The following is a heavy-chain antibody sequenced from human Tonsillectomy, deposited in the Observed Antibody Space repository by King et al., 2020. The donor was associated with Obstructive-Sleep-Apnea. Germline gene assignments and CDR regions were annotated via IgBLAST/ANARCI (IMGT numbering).Heavy chain of an antibody. CDR2: IYYSGST. Sequence: QLQESGPGLVKPSETLSLTCTVSGGSISSSSYYWGWMRQPPGKGLEWIGMIYYSGSTYYNPSLKSRVTISVDTFKKQFSLKLGSVTAADTAVYYCARDGSARPFSSWGQGTLVTVSS. J-gene: IGHJ4*02. D-gene: IGHD2-2*03. CDR1: GGSISSSSYY. V-gene: IGHV4-39*07. CDR3: ARDGSARPFSS.